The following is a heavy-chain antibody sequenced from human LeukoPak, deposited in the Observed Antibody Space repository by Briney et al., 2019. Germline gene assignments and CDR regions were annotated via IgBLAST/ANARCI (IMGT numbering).Heavy chain of an antibody. D-gene: IGHD3-10*01. Sequence: GESLKISCKGSGYSFTSYWIGWVRQMPGKGLEWMGIIYPGDSDTRYSPSFQGQVTISADKSISTAYLQWSSLKASDTAMYYCARDHKRVRGISRSYYGMDVWGQGTTVTVSS. CDR3: ARDHKRVRGISRSYYGMDV. CDR1: GYSFTSYW. J-gene: IGHJ6*02. CDR2: IYPGDSDT. V-gene: IGHV5-51*01.